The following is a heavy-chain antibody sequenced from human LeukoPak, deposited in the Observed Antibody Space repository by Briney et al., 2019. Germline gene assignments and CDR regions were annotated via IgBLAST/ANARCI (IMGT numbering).Heavy chain of an antibody. Sequence: PGGSLRLSCAASGFTFSSYWMSWVRQAPGKGLEWVANIKQDGSEKYYVDSVKGRFTISRDNAKNSLYLQMNSLRAEDTAVYYCAKDLEYYDSSGYSDCWGQGTLVTVSS. CDR1: GFTFSSYW. J-gene: IGHJ4*02. CDR3: AKDLEYYDSSGYSDC. CDR2: IKQDGSEK. D-gene: IGHD3-22*01. V-gene: IGHV3-7*03.